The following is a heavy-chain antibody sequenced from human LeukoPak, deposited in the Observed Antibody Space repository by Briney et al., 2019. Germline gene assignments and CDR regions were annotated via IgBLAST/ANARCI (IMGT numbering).Heavy chain of an antibody. CDR3: ARGGVVGAFDY. CDR2: IIPIFGTA. D-gene: IGHD2-2*01. J-gene: IGHJ4*02. V-gene: IGHV1-69*13. CDR1: GYTFTSYG. Sequence: ASVKVSCKASGYTFTSYGISWVRQAPGQGLEWMGGIIPIFGTANYAQKFQGRVTITADESTSTAYMELSSLRSEDTAVYYCARGGVVGAFDYWGQGTLVTVSS.